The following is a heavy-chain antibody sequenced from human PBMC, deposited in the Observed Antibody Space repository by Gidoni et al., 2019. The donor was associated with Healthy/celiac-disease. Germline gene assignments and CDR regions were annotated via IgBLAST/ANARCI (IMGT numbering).Heavy chain of an antibody. Sequence: QVQLVQSGAEVKKPGSSVKVSCQASGGTFSSYAISWVRQAPGQGLEWMGRIIPILGIANYAQKFQGRVTITADKSTSTAYMELSSLRSEDTAVYYCARGLDDYSIFNAGFDPWGQGTLVTVSS. V-gene: IGHV1-69*09. CDR3: ARGLDDYSIFNAGFDP. CDR2: IIPILGIA. D-gene: IGHD4-4*01. CDR1: GGTFSSYA. J-gene: IGHJ5*02.